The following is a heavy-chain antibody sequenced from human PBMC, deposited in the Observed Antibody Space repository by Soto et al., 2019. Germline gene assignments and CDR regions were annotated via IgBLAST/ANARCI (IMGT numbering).Heavy chain of an antibody. Sequence: QVQLVQSGAEVKKPGASVKVSCTFTSYDINWVRQATGQGLEWMGWMNPNSGNTRYAQTFQGRVTMTRNTSNFTAYMELSSLRSEDTAVYYCARGPGSSDWRFSYYYMDVWGQGTTVTVSS. CDR2: MNPNSGNT. D-gene: IGHD6-19*01. CDR3: ARGPGSSDWRFSYYYMDV. V-gene: IGHV1-8*01. J-gene: IGHJ6*02. CDR1: FTSYD.